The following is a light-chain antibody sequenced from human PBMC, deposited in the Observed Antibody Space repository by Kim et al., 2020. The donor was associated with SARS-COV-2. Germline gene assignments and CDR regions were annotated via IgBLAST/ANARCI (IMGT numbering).Light chain of an antibody. CDR2: YGG. J-gene: IGLJ1*01. CDR1: NIGGKS. V-gene: IGLV3-21*01. CDR3: QVWERSNDNYF. Sequence: SSELTQPPSVSVAPGQTATITCGGNNIGGKSVHWYQQKPGQAPVLVVSYGGDRPSGIPDRFSASISGNTATLTISKVEVGDEADYFCQVWERSNDNYFFGSGTKVTVL.